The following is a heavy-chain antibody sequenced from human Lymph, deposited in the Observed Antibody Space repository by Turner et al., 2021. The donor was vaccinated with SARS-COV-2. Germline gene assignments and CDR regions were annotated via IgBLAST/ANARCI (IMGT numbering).Heavy chain of an antibody. CDR1: GFTFNNYP. Sequence: VQRVESGGGVVQPGRSLRLSCAASGFTFNNYPMHWVRQAPGKGLEWVAVISYDGSNKYYADSVKGRFTISRDNSKNTLYLQMNSLRAEDTAVYYCARDSSGSGTLDYWGQGTLVTVSS. D-gene: IGHD3-10*01. CDR2: ISYDGSNK. V-gene: IGHV3-30-3*01. CDR3: ARDSSGSGTLDY. J-gene: IGHJ4*02.